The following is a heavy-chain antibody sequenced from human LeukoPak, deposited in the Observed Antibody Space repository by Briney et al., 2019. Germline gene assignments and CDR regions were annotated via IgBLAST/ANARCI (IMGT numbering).Heavy chain of an antibody. CDR2: INPSGGST. Sequence: APVKVSCKASGYTFTSYYMHWVRQAPGQGLEWMGIINPSGGSTSYAQKFQGRVTMTRDTSTSTVYMELSSLRSEDTAVYYCARDILSFAGFDYWGQGTLVTVSS. J-gene: IGHJ4*02. D-gene: IGHD2/OR15-2a*01. CDR1: GYTFTSYY. V-gene: IGHV1-46*01. CDR3: ARDILSFAGFDY.